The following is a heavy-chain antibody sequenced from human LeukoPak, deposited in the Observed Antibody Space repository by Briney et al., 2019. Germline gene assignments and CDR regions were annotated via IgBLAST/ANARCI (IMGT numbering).Heavy chain of an antibody. J-gene: IGHJ4*02. V-gene: IGHV3-74*01. Sequence: GGSLRLSCAASGFTFSSYWMHWVRQTPGKGLVWVSRINSDERSTGYADFVKGRFTISRDNSKNTLYLQMNSLRAEDTAVYYCARDNYDSSTPYYFDYWGQGTLVTVSS. CDR1: GFTFSSYW. D-gene: IGHD3-22*01. CDR3: ARDNYDSSTPYYFDY. CDR2: INSDERST.